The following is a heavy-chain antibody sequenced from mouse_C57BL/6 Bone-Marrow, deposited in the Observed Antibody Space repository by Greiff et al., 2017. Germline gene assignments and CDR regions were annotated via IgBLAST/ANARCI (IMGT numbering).Heavy chain of an antibody. J-gene: IGHJ3*01. Sequence: VKLMESGPGLVQPSQSLSITCTVSGFSLTSYGVHWVRQSPGKGLEWLGVIWSGGSTDYNAAFISRLSISKDNSKSQVFFKMNSLQADDTAIYYCARKGLSPYSLFAYWGQGTLVTVSA. CDR1: GFSLTSYG. V-gene: IGHV2-2*01. D-gene: IGHD6-5*01. CDR3: ARKGLSPYSLFAY. CDR2: IWSGGST.